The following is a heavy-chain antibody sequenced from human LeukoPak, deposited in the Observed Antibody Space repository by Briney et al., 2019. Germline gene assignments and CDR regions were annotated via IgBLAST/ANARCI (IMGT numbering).Heavy chain of an antibody. D-gene: IGHD3-22*01. J-gene: IGHJ4*02. CDR1: GFTFSNYA. V-gene: IGHV3-30*04. CDR3: ARAKKIRDYYDSSGNPFDY. Sequence: GGSLRLSCAASGFTFSNYAMNWIRQTPTKGLEWLAAISTDGNNQNYADSVKGRFTISRDNSKNTLYLQMNSLRAEDTAVYYCARAKKIRDYYDSSGNPFDYWGQGTLVTVSS. CDR2: ISTDGNNQ.